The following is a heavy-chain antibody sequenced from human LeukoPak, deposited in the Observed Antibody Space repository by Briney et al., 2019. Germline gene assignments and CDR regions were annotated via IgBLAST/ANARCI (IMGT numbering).Heavy chain of an antibody. CDR1: GFTFSSYA. V-gene: IGHV3-23*01. Sequence: GGSLRLSCAASGFTFSSYAMSWVRQAPGKGLEWVSAISGSGGSTYYADSVKGRFTISRDNSKNTLYLQMNSLRAEDTAVYYCARDYGDYGNYYYYYGMDVWGQGTTVTVSS. J-gene: IGHJ6*02. D-gene: IGHD4-17*01. CDR2: ISGSGGST. CDR3: ARDYGDYGNYYYYYGMDV.